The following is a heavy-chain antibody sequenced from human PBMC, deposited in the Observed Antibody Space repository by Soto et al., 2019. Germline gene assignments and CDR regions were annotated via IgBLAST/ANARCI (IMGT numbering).Heavy chain of an antibody. CDR3: ARRGYRPGFPYYYGMDA. CDR2: IYYSGST. V-gene: IGHV4-59*01. Sequence: SVTLSLSCTVSGRSMISYYWSWIRKPPGKGLEWIGYIYYSGSTNYNPSLKSRVTMSVDTPKNQFSLKLSSVTAADTAVYYCARRGYRPGFPYYYGMDAWGQGTTVT. CDR1: GRSMISYY. J-gene: IGHJ6*02. D-gene: IGHD3-10*01.